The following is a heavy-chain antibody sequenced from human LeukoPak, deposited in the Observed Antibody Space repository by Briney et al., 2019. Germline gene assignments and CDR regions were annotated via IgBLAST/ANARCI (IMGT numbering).Heavy chain of an antibody. V-gene: IGHV3-30*02. J-gene: IGHJ6*04. D-gene: IGHD3-10*02. CDR2: IRSDGSNK. CDR1: GFTFSSYA. CDR3: AELGITMIGGV. Sequence: GGSLRLSCAASGFTFSSYAMSWVRQAPGKGLEWMAFIRSDGSNKYYADSVKGRFTISRDNAKNSLYLQMNSLRAEDTAVYYCAELGITMIGGVWGKGTTVTISS.